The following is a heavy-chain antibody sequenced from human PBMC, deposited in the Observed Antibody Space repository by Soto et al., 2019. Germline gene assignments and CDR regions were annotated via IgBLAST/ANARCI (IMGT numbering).Heavy chain of an antibody. V-gene: IGHV4-59*01. J-gene: IGHJ6*02. CDR1: GGSISSYY. CDR3: ARDRPTRAYRMDV. Sequence: PSETLSLTCTVSGGSISSYYWSWIRQPPGKGLEWIGYIYYSGSTNYNPSLKSRVTISVDTSKNQFSLKLSSVTAADTAVYYCARDRPTRAYRMDVWGQGTTVTVSS. CDR2: IYYSGST.